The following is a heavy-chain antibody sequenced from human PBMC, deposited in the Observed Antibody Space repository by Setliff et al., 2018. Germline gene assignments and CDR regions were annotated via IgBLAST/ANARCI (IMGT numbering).Heavy chain of an antibody. J-gene: IGHJ6*02. D-gene: IGHD6-6*01. Sequence: PSETLCLTCTVSGGSISSSSYYWGWIRQPPGKGLEWIGSIYYSGSTYYNPSLKSRVTISVDTSKNQFPLKLSSVTAADTAVYYCARVAQYSSSSFYYYYYGMDVWGQGTTVTVSS. CDR1: GGSISSSSYY. V-gene: IGHV4-39*06. CDR2: IYYSGST. CDR3: ARVAQYSSSSFYYYYYGMDV.